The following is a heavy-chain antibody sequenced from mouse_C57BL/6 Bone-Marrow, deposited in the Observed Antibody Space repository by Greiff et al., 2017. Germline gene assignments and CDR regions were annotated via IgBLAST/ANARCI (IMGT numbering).Heavy chain of an antibody. J-gene: IGHJ1*03. CDR2: IDPEDGET. CDR1: GFNIKDYS. CDR3: AREDDYGSLDV. D-gene: IGHD1-1*01. V-gene: IGHV14-2*01. Sequence: LVESGAELVKPGASVKLSCTASGFNIKDYSMHWVKQKTEQGLEWIGRIDPEDGETKYATKFQGKATITADPSSTTAYLQLSSLTSEDTAVYYCAREDDYGSLDVWGTGTTVTVSS.